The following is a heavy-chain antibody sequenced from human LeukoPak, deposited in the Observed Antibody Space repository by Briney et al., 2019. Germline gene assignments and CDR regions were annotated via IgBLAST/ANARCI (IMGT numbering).Heavy chain of an antibody. CDR1: GGSISSYY. J-gene: IGHJ4*02. V-gene: IGHV4-4*07. D-gene: IGHD3-22*01. CDR3: ARDGSSGYYHYFDY. CDR2: IYTSGST. Sequence: SETLSLTCTVSGGSISSYYWSWIRQPAGKGLEWIGRIYTSGSTNYNPSLKSRVTISVDTSKNQFSLKLSSVTAADTAVYYCARDGSSGYYHYFDYWGQGTLVTVSS.